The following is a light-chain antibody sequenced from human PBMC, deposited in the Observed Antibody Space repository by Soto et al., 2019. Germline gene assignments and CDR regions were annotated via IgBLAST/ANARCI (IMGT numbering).Light chain of an antibody. CDR3: LQHNSYPWT. J-gene: IGKJ1*01. Sequence: DIQMTQSPSSVSASVGDRVTITCRASQDIITWLAWYQQKPGKAPKRLIYAASSLQSGVPSRFSGSGSGTEFSLTIGSLQPEDFATYYCLQHNSYPWTFGQGTKVEIK. CDR2: AAS. CDR1: QDIITW. V-gene: IGKV1-17*03.